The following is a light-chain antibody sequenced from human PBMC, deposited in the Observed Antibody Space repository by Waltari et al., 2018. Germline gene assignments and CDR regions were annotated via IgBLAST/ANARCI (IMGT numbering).Light chain of an antibody. CDR1: QDIGFW. V-gene: IGKV1-12*01. CDR2: LAS. Sequence: DIQLTQSPSSVSASVGDRVHFTCRASQDIGFWLAWYQQRPGKAPKLLISLASSLQTGVPSRFSGRGSGTEFTLTISSLQPEDFATYYCQQADSFPYTFGQGTKLEIK. J-gene: IGKJ2*01. CDR3: QQADSFPYT.